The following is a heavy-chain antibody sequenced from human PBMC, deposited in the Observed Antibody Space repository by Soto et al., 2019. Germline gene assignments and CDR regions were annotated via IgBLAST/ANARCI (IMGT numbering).Heavy chain of an antibody. Sequence: QVQLVQSGAEVKKPGSSVKVSCKASGGTFSSYAISWVRQAPGQGLEWMGGIIPIFGTANYGQKFQGRVTITADESTSTAYMELSSLRSEDTAVYYCARAAYSSGWYNWFDPWGQGTLVTVSS. CDR2: IIPIFGTA. D-gene: IGHD6-19*01. CDR1: GGTFSSYA. CDR3: ARAAYSSGWYNWFDP. J-gene: IGHJ5*02. V-gene: IGHV1-69*01.